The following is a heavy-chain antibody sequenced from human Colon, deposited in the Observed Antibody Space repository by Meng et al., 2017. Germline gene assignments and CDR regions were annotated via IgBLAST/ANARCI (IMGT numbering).Heavy chain of an antibody. J-gene: IGHJ4*02. CDR1: GASVRSPDHQ. Sequence: QVQLQESGPGPVGPSEPLSLICAVSGASVRSPDHQWGWARQPPGKGLEWIGYARIDYANTNYNPSLKSRVNVSLDTSKNQFSLNVRSVTAADTAVYYCARDYWGSLDFWGQGILVTVSS. D-gene: IGHD3-16*01. CDR3: ARDYWGSLDF. CDR2: ARIDYANT. V-gene: IGHV4-61*08.